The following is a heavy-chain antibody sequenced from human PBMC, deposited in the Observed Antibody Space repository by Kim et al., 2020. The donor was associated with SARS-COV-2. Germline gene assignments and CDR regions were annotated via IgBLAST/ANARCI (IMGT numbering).Heavy chain of an antibody. V-gene: IGHV3-48*03. CDR1: GFTFSSYE. CDR3: ARGNGDYVDVFSNWFDP. CDR2: ISSSGSTI. Sequence: GGSLRLSCAASGFTFSSYEMNWVRQAPGKGLEWVSYISSSGSTIYYADSVKGRFTISRDNAKNSLYLQMNSLRAEDTAVYYCARGNGDYVDVFSNWFDPWGQGTLVTVSS. J-gene: IGHJ5*02. D-gene: IGHD4-17*01.